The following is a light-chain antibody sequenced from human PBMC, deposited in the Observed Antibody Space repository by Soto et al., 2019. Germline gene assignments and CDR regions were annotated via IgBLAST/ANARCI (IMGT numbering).Light chain of an antibody. CDR2: GAS. V-gene: IGKV3-20*01. CDR3: QHYNSYSEA. Sequence: IVLTQSPDTLSLSPGETATLSCRASQTVIHNYLAWHQQKPGQTPRLLVYGASSRATGIPARFSGSGSGTEFTLTISSLQPDDFETYYCQHYNSYSEAFGQGTKVDIK. CDR1: QTVIHNY. J-gene: IGKJ1*01.